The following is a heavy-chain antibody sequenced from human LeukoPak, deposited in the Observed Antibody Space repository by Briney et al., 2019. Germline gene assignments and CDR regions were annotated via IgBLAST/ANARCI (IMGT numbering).Heavy chain of an antibody. CDR2: ISSSGSTI. D-gene: IGHD1-1*01. CDR1: GFTFSSYE. CDR3: ARDIPGTTSLFDY. Sequence: GSLRLSCAASGFTFSSYEMNWVRQAPGKGLEWVSYISSSGSTIYYADSVKGRFTISRDNAKNSLYLQMNSLRAEDTAVYYCARDIPGTTSLFDYWGQGTLVTVSS. V-gene: IGHV3-48*03. J-gene: IGHJ4*02.